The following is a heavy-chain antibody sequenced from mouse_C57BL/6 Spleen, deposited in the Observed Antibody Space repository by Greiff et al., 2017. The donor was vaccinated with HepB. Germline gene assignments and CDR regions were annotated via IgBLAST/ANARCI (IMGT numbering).Heavy chain of an antibody. Sequence: QVHVKQSGPELVKPGASVKISCKASGYSFTSYYIHWVKQRPGQGLEWIGWIYPGSGNTKYNEKFKGKATLTADTSSSTAYMQLSSLTSEDSAVYYCARFYGSSFDYWGQGTTLTVSS. CDR1: GYSFTSYY. D-gene: IGHD1-1*01. V-gene: IGHV1-66*01. CDR3: ARFYGSSFDY. CDR2: IYPGSGNT. J-gene: IGHJ2*01.